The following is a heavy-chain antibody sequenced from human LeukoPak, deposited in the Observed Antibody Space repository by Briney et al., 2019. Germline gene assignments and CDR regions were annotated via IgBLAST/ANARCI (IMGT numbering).Heavy chain of an antibody. J-gene: IGHJ4*02. V-gene: IGHV3-74*01. CDR2: IKYDGSIT. D-gene: IGHD1/OR15-1a*01. CDR3: ARDRTSPFDY. Sequence: WAPQPSEKGLVWVSRIKYDGSITDYADSVKARFTISRDNARNTVYLRMNNLRAEDTAVYYCARDRTSPFDYWGQGTLVTVSS.